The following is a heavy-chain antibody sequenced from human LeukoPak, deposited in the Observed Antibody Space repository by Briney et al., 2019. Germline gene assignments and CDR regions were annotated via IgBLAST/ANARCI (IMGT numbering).Heavy chain of an antibody. CDR1: GFTFSNYA. CDR2: ISGSGGST. Sequence: GGSLRLSCAASGFTFSNYAMSWVRQAPGKGLEWVSTISGSGGSTYHADPVKGRFTISRDNSKNTLYLQMSSLRAEDTAIYYCAKDQGYSYYYLDYWGQGTLVTVSS. CDR3: AKDQGYSYYYLDY. V-gene: IGHV3-23*01. D-gene: IGHD5-18*01. J-gene: IGHJ4*02.